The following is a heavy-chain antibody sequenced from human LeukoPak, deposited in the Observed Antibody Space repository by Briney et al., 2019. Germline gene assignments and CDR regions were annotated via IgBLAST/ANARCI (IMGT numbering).Heavy chain of an antibody. J-gene: IGHJ5*01. CDR2: INHRVST. V-gene: IGHV4-34*01. Sequence: LGTLSLTCVVYVGSFSGYSWSWIRPPLGKGLAWIGEINHRVSTNYNPSIKSRATIPVDTSKKQFPLNLSSVTAADTAVYYCAAETFAAYNYGRGRHNWFDYWGQGTLVTVSS. CDR3: AAETFAAYNYGRGRHNWFDY. CDR1: VGSFSGYS. D-gene: IGHD5-18*01.